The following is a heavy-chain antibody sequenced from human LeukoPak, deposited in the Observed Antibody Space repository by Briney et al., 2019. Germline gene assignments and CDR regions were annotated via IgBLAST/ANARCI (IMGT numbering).Heavy chain of an antibody. J-gene: IGHJ4*02. CDR2: IIPIFGTA. Sequence: SVKVSCKASGGSFSRYAISGVRQAPGQGLEWMGGIIPIFGTANYAQKSQGRVTITADEPTRTAYMQLRTLRSEDTAIYYCARGSGETGGYYYVYWGRGTPVTVSS. D-gene: IGHD3-22*01. CDR1: GGSFSRYA. CDR3: ARGSGETGGYYYVY. V-gene: IGHV1-69*13.